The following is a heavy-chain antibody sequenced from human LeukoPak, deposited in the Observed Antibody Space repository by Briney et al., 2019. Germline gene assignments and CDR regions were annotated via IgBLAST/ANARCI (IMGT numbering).Heavy chain of an antibody. J-gene: IGHJ4*02. CDR1: GFTFSIYA. D-gene: IGHD3-22*01. CDR2: IYSGGST. CDR3: ARDLRDSSGYSDY. V-gene: IGHV3-66*02. Sequence: GASLRLSCAASGFTFSIYAMSWVRQAPGKGLEWVSVIYSGGSTYYADSVKGRFTISRDNSKNTLYLQMNSLRAEDTAVYYCARDLRDSSGYSDYWGQGTLVTVSS.